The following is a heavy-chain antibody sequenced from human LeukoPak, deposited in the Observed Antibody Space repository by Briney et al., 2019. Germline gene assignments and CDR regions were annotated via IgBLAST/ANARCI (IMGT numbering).Heavy chain of an antibody. V-gene: IGHV4-31*03. CDR1: GGSISSDDCF. D-gene: IGHD6-13*01. Sequence: PSETLSLTCTVSGGSISSDDCFWTWIRQHPGKGLEWIGYISYSGSTYYNPSLKSRITISLDMSKNQFSLKLSFVTAADTAVYYCATDHLAAAGYNWFDPWGQGTLVTVSS. CDR3: ATDHLAAAGYNWFDP. J-gene: IGHJ5*02. CDR2: ISYSGST.